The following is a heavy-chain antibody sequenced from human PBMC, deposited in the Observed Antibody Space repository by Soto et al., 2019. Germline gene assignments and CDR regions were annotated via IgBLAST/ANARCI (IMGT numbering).Heavy chain of an antibody. Sequence: GESRKISCKGSGYSFTSYWIGWVRQMPGKGLELMGIIYPGDSDTRYSPSFQGQVTISADKSISTAYLQWSSLKASDTDMYYCARQGCSSTSCYTSRVDCYGTDGGGQGTTVTDSS. CDR3: ARQGCSSTSCYTSRVDCYGTDG. CDR1: GYSFTSYW. J-gene: IGHJ6*02. D-gene: IGHD2-2*02. CDR2: IYPGDSDT. V-gene: IGHV5-51*01.